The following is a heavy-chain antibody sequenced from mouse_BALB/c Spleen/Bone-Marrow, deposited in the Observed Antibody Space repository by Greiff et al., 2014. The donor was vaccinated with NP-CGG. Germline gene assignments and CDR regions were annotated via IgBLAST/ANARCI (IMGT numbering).Heavy chain of an antibody. CDR2: TWADGST. Sequence: QVQLKHSGPGLVAPSQSLSISCTVSGFSLTSYGVHWVRQPPGKGLEWLGVTWADGSTNYNSALMSRLSISKDNSKSQVFLKMNRLQTDDTARYYGARITTATGAMDYWGQGTSVTVSS. CDR3: ARITTATGAMDY. CDR1: GFSLTSYG. V-gene: IGHV2-9*02. D-gene: IGHD1-2*01. J-gene: IGHJ4*01.